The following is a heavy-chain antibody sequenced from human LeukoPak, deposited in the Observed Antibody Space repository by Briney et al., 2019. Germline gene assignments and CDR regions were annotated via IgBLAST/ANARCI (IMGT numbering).Heavy chain of an antibody. Sequence: ASVKVSCKASGYTFTGHYIHWVRQAPGQGLEWMGRINPNSGGPNYAQEFQGRVTMTRDTSISTAYRELSRLRSDDTAVYYCAREVGYSSSWYGRFDPWGQGTLVTVSS. J-gene: IGHJ5*02. D-gene: IGHD6-13*01. CDR1: GYTFTGHY. CDR2: INPNSGGP. CDR3: AREVGYSSSWYGRFDP. V-gene: IGHV1-2*06.